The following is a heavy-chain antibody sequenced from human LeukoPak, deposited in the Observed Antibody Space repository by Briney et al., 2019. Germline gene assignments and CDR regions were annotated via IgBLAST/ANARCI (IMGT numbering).Heavy chain of an antibody. CDR3: ARGRYSQYFDY. D-gene: IGHD5-18*01. CDR2: INHSGGT. CDR1: GGSFSGYY. V-gene: IGHV4-34*01. J-gene: IGHJ4*02. Sequence: PSETLSLTCAVYGGSFSGYYWSWIRQPPGKGLEWIREINHSGGTYYNPSLKSRVTLSVDTSKNQFSLKMNSVTAADTAVYYCARGRYSQYFDYWGQGTLVTVSS.